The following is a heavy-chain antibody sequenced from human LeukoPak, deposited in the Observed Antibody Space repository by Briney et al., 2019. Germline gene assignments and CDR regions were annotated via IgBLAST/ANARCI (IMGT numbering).Heavy chain of an antibody. V-gene: IGHV4-59*01. CDR3: ARVKGSGYYYVFDY. J-gene: IGHJ4*02. CDR1: GGSISTYY. Sequence: SETLSLTCTASGGSISTYYWSWIRQPPGKGLEWIGYIYYSGSTNYNPSLKSRVTILVDTSKNQFSLKLSSVTAADTAVYYCARVKGSGYYYVFDYWGQGALVTVSS. CDR2: IYYSGST. D-gene: IGHD3-22*01.